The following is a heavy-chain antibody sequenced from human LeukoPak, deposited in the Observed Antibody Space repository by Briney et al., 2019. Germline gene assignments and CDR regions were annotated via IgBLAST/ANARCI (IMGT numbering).Heavy chain of an antibody. CDR2: ISYDGSNK. CDR3: SRDSPSDY. J-gene: IGHJ4*02. V-gene: IGHV3-30*03. CDR1: GFTFSSYG. Sequence: GGSLRLSCAASGFTFSSYGMHWVRQAPGKGLEWVAVISYDGSNKYYADSVKGRFTISRDNAKNSLYLQMNSLRADDTAVYFCSRDSPSDYWGQGTLVTVSS.